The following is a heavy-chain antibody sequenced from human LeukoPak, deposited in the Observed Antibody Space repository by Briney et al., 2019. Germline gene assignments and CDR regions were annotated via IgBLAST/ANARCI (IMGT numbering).Heavy chain of an antibody. Sequence: SGTLSLTCAVSGGSISSSNWWSWVRQPPGKGLEWIGEIYHSGSTNYNPSLKSRVTISVDKSKNQFSLKLSSVTAAGTAVYYCAREMDDILTRYFDYWGQGTLVTVSS. V-gene: IGHV4-4*02. J-gene: IGHJ4*02. CDR1: GGSISSSNW. CDR2: IYHSGST. CDR3: AREMDDILTRYFDY. D-gene: IGHD3-9*01.